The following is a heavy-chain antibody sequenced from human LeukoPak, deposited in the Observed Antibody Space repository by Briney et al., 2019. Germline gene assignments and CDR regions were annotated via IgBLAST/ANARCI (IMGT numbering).Heavy chain of an antibody. Sequence: GASVKVSXKASGGTFSSYAISWVRQAPGQGLEWMGGIIPIFGTANYAQKFQGRVTITADESTSTAYMELSSLRSEDTAVYYCACGGDIVVPGYWGQGTLVTVSS. CDR3: ACGGDIVVPGY. J-gene: IGHJ4*02. V-gene: IGHV1-69*01. CDR2: IIPIFGTA. CDR1: GGTFSSYA. D-gene: IGHD2-2*01.